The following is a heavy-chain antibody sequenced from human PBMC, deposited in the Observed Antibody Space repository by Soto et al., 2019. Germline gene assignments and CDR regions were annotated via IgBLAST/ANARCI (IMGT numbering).Heavy chain of an antibody. J-gene: IGHJ4*02. V-gene: IGHV3-9*01. D-gene: IGHD2-2*01. CDR3: AKDLRPSWIFCNFGY. CDR1: GFTFDDYA. Sequence: GGSLRLSCAASGFTFDDYAMHWVRQAPGKGLEWVSGIAFNSGNTAYADSVKGRFTISRDNAKNSLYLQMNSLRAEDTALYYCAKDLRPSWIFCNFGYWRQGTFFTVSS. CDR2: IAFNSGNT.